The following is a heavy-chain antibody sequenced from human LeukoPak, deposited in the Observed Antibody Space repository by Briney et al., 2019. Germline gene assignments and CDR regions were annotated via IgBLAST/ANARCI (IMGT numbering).Heavy chain of an antibody. D-gene: IGHD2-2*01. J-gene: IGHJ6*02. CDR2: ITNSGYTV. CDR3: ALSSIHKDYYFGMDV. Sequence: GGSLRLSCAASGFTFSDYYMTWVRQAPGKGLEGLSYITNSGYTVFYADSVKGRFTVSRDDAKRSLYLQIKSLRDDDTAVYHCALSSIHKDYYFGMDVWGQGTTVTVSS. V-gene: IGHV3-11*01. CDR1: GFTFSDYY.